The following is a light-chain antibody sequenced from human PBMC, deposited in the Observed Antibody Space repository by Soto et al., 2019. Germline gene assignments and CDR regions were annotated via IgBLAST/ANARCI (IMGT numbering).Light chain of an antibody. CDR1: SSDVGGYNY. Sequence: QSALTQPASVSGSPGQSITISCTGTSSDVGGYNYVSWYQQHPGKAPKLMIYEVSNRPSGVSNRFSGSKSGNTASLTISGLQAEDEADYSCSSYTSSSPLFGTGTKVTVL. V-gene: IGLV2-14*01. J-gene: IGLJ1*01. CDR2: EVS. CDR3: SSYTSSSPL.